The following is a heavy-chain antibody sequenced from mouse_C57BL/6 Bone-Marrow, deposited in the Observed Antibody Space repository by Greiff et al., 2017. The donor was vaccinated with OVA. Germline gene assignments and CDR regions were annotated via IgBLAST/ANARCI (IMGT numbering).Heavy chain of an antibody. J-gene: IGHJ1*03. CDR3: ARSGAYYGRYWYFDV. CDR2: IYPRSGNT. CDR1: GYTFTSYG. V-gene: IGHV1-81*01. Sequence: LVESGAELARPGASVKLSCKASGYTFTSYGISWVKQRTGQGLEWIGEIYPRSGNTYYNEKFKGKATLTADKSSSTAYMELRSLTSEDSAVYFGARSGAYYGRYWYFDVWGTGTTVTVSS. D-gene: IGHD2-10*01.